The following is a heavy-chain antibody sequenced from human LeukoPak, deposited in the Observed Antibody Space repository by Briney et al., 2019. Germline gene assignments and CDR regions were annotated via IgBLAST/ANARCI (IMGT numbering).Heavy chain of an antibody. CDR3: VRVAKERVGGVYYFDY. CDR2: IGTAGDT. J-gene: IGHJ4*02. CDR1: GFTFSDYD. V-gene: IGHV3-13*01. Sequence: GGSLRLSCAASGFTFSDYDMHWVRQATGKGLEWVSAIGTAGDTYYTGSVKGRFTISRKNAKNSLYLQMNSLRAGDTAVYYCVRVAKERVGGVYYFDYWGQGTPVTVSS. D-gene: IGHD1-1*01.